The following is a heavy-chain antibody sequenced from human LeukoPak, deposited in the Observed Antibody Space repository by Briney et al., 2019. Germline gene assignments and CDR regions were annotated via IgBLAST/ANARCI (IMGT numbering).Heavy chain of an antibody. CDR2: IIPIFGTA. J-gene: IGHJ5*02. D-gene: IGHD3-10*01. CDR1: GGTFSSYA. V-gene: IGHV1-69*13. Sequence: SVKVSRKASGGTFSSYAISWVRQAPGQGLEWMGGIIPIFGTANYAQKFQGRVTITADESTSTAYMELSSLRSEDTAVYYCARELVRGLDWFDPWGQGTLVTVSS. CDR3: ARELVRGLDWFDP.